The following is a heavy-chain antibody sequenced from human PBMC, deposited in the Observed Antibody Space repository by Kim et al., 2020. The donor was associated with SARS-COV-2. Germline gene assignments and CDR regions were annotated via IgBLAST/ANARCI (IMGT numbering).Heavy chain of an antibody. J-gene: IGHJ4*02. D-gene: IGHD3-9*01. CDR2: ISYDGSNK. CDR1: GFTFSSYG. CDR3: APDVLRYFDWLLPLDY. V-gene: IGHV3-33*05. Sequence: GGSLRLSCAASGFTFSSYGMHWVRQAPGKGLEWVAVISYDGSNKYYADSVKGRFTISRDNSKNTLYLQMNSLRAEDTAVYYCAPDVLRYFDWLLPLDYWGQGTLVTVSS.